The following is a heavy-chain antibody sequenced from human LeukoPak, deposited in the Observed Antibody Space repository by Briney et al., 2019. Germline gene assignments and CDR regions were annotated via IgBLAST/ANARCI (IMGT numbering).Heavy chain of an antibody. CDR2: ISYDGSNK. V-gene: IGHV3-30*04. CDR1: GFTFSSYA. CDR3: ARESGCSGHFDY. J-gene: IGHJ4*02. Sequence: GGSLRLSCAASGFTFSSYAMHWVRQAPGKGLEWVAVISYDGSNKYYADSVKGRFTISRDNSKNTLYLQMNSLRAEDTAVYYCARESGCSGHFDYWGQGTLVTVSS. D-gene: IGHD2-15*01.